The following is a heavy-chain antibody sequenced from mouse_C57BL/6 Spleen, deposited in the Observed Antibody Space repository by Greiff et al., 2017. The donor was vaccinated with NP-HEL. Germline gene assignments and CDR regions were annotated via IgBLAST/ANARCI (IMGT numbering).Heavy chain of an antibody. CDR3: ARCGNHYAMDY. D-gene: IGHD2-1*01. CDR2: IYPGDGDT. V-gene: IGHV1-82*01. Sequence: QVQLQQSGPELVKPGASVKISCKASGYAFSSSWMNWVKQRPGKGLEWIGRIYPGDGDTNYNGKFKGKATLTADKSSSTAYMQLSSLTSEDSAVYFCARCGNHYAMDYWGQGTSVTVSS. J-gene: IGHJ4*01. CDR1: GYAFSSSW.